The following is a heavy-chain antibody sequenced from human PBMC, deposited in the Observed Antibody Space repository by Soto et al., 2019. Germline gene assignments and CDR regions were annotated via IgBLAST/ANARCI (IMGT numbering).Heavy chain of an antibody. Sequence: ASVKVSCKASGYTFSRNAIHWVRQAPGQRLEWIGRINAANGDTKYSQEFQGRVTITRDTSASAAYMELSSLRSEDTAVYYCARSPGYSYGDYWGQGTLVTVS. CDR1: GYTFSRNA. CDR3: ARSPGYSYGDY. J-gene: IGHJ4*02. CDR2: INAANGDT. D-gene: IGHD5-18*01. V-gene: IGHV1-3*01.